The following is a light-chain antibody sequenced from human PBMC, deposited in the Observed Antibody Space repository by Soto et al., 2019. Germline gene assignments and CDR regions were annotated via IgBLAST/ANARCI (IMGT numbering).Light chain of an antibody. CDR2: DAS. CDR1: QGINND. J-gene: IGKJ3*01. V-gene: IGKV1-33*01. Sequence: DIQMTQSPSSLSASVGDRVTITCQASQGINNDLNWYQHKLGKAPKLLIYDASNLETGVPSRFSGGGSGTEFTFTISSLQPEDIGTYYCQQYGDLPFTFGPGTKVAL. CDR3: QQYGDLPFT.